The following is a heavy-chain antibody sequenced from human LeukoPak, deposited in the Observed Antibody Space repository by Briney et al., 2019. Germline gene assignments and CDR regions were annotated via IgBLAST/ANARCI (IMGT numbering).Heavy chain of an antibody. V-gene: IGHV3-9*01. CDR1: GFTFDDYA. D-gene: IGHD3-10*01. J-gene: IGHJ6*02. CDR3: AKVLVPGGPSYYYYGMDV. CDR2: ISWNSGSI. Sequence: PGGSLRLSCAASGFTFDDYAMHWVRQAPGKGLEWVSGISWNSGSIGYADSVKGRFTISRDNAKNSLYLQMNSLRAEDTALYYCAKVLVPGGPSYYYYGMDVWGQGTTVTVSS.